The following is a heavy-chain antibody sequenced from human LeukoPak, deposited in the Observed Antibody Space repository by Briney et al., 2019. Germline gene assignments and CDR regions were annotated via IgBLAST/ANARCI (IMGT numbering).Heavy chain of an antibody. Sequence: SETLSLTCTVSGGSISSYYWSWIRQPPGKGLEWIGYIYYSGSTNYNPSLKSRVTISVDTSKNQFSLKLSSVTAADTAVYYCARDGDYYDSSGYYSGHDAFDIWGQGTMVTVSS. CDR1: GGSISSYY. J-gene: IGHJ3*02. CDR2: IYYSGST. D-gene: IGHD3-22*01. V-gene: IGHV4-59*01. CDR3: ARDGDYYDSSGYYSGHDAFDI.